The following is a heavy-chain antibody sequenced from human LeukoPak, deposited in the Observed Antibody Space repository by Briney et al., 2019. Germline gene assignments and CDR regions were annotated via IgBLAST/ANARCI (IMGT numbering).Heavy chain of an antibody. CDR3: ANGGYSRPFDP. CDR2: INPSGGST. CDR1: GYTFTSCY. J-gene: IGHJ5*02. Sequence: GASVKVSCKASGYTFTSCYMHWVRQAPGQGLEWMGIINPSGGSTSYAQKFQGRVTMTRDMSTSTVYMELSSLRSEDTAVYYCANGGYSRPFDPWGQGTLVTVSS. D-gene: IGHD3-22*01. V-gene: IGHV1-46*01.